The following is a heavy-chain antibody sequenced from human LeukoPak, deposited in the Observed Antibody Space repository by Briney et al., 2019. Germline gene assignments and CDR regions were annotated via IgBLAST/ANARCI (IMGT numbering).Heavy chain of an antibody. CDR3: ARGATVVTHDY. CDR1: GDSISGYY. Sequence: SETLSLTCTVSGDSISGYYLKWVRQPPGKGLEWIGDIYYNGDTYYNPSLKSRVTISLDTSKNQSSLKLNSVTAADTAVYYCARGATVVTHDYWGQGLLVTVSS. D-gene: IGHD4-23*01. CDR2: IYYNGDT. V-gene: IGHV4-59*01. J-gene: IGHJ4*02.